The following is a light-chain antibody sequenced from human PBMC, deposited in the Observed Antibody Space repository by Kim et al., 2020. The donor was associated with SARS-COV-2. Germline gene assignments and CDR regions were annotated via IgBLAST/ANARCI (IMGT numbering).Light chain of an antibody. CDR3: SSYAGSNNLV. CDR2: EVS. J-gene: IGLJ2*01. V-gene: IGLV2-8*01. Sequence: GQAVTHSCAGTSSDVGGYNYVSWYQQHPGRAPKLRIYEVSKRPSGVPDRFAGSKSGNAASLTVSGLQAEDEADYYCSSYAGSNNLVFGGGTQLTVL. CDR1: SSDVGGYNY.